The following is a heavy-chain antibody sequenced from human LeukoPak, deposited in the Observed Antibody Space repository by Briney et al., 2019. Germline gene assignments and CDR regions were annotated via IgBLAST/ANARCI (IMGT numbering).Heavy chain of an antibody. CDR3: ARDLEDIVATIVSYYYYGMDV. V-gene: IGHV4-38-2*02. CDR1: GYSISSGYY. Sequence: KPSETLSLTCTVSGYSISSGYYWGWIRQPPGKGLEWIGSIYHSGSTYYNPSLKSRVTISVDTSKNQFSLKLSSVTAADTAVYYCARDLEDIVATIVSYYYYGMDVWGQGTTVTVSS. J-gene: IGHJ6*02. D-gene: IGHD5-12*01. CDR2: IYHSGST.